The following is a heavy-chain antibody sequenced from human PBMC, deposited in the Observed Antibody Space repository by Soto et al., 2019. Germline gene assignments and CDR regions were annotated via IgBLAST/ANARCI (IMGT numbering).Heavy chain of an antibody. CDR3: ARDVDCSSTSCNYYYYYYMDV. Sequence: PGGSLRLSCAASGFTFSSYWMSWVRQAPGKGLEWVANIKQDGSEKYYVDSVKGRFTISRDNAKNSLYLQMNSLRAEDTAVYYCARDVDCSSTSCNYYYYYYMDVWGKGTTVTVSS. D-gene: IGHD2-2*01. V-gene: IGHV3-7*01. J-gene: IGHJ6*03. CDR2: IKQDGSEK. CDR1: GFTFSSYW.